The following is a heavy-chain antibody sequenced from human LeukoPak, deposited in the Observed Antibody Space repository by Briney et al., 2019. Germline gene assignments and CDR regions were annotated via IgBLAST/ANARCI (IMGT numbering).Heavy chain of an antibody. CDR1: GFTFSSYG. CDR2: ISYDGSNK. D-gene: IGHD3-10*01. V-gene: IGHV3-30*03. CDR3: ARDGDYYGSGSSTAFFDY. J-gene: IGHJ4*02. Sequence: GRSLRLSCAASGFTFSSYGMHWVRQAPGKGLEWVAVISYDGSNKYYADSVKGRFTISRDNSKNTLYLQMNSLRAEDTAVYYCARDGDYYGSGSSTAFFDYWGQGTLVTASS.